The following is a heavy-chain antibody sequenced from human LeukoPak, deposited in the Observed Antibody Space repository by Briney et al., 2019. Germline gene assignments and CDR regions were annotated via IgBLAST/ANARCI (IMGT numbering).Heavy chain of an antibody. CDR1: GGSFSGYY. J-gene: IGHJ4*02. Sequence: SETLSLTCAVYGGSFSGYYWSWIRQPPGKGLEWIGEINHSGSTNYNPSLKSRVTISVDTSKNQFSLKLSSVTAADTAVYYCARVDVTLVDYWGQGTLVTVSS. CDR2: INHSGST. V-gene: IGHV4-34*01. CDR3: ARVDVTLVDY. D-gene: IGHD2-21*02.